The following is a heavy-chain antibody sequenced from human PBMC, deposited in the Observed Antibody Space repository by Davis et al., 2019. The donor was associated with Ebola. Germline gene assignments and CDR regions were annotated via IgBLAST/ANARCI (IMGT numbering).Heavy chain of an antibody. CDR3: AKMVYYYDRSGYYDS. D-gene: IGHD3-22*01. CDR1: GFTFSSYA. Sequence: GGSLRLSCAASGFTFSSYAMHWVRQAPGKGLEWLAVISYDGSNKYFADSVKGRFTISRDNSKNTVYLQMNSLRAEDSAVYYCAKMVYYYDRSGYYDSWGQGTLVTVSS. J-gene: IGHJ4*02. CDR2: ISYDGSNK. V-gene: IGHV3-30-3*02.